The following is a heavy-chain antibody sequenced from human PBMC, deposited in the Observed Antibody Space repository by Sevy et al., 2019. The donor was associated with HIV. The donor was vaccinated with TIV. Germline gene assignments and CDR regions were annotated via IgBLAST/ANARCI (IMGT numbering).Heavy chain of an antibody. D-gene: IGHD6-13*01. CDR1: GGSINSAGYY. CDR3: VSGVAASGPLRYFDL. CDR2: IYYTGST. V-gene: IGHV4-31*03. J-gene: IGHJ2*01. Sequence: SETLSLTCTVSGGSINSAGYYWNWIRQHPGKGLEWIGYIYYTGSTYFNPSLKSRLTISVDPSKNQSSLKVTSVTAADTAVYYCVSGVAASGPLRYFDLWGRGTLVTVSS.